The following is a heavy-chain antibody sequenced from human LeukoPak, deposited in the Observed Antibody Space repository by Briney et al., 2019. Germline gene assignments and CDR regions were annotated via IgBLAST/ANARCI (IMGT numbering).Heavy chain of an antibody. D-gene: IGHD7-27*01. CDR1: GFTFSSYS. CDR3: AKVKTGDGGPTDYYYYYYMDV. Sequence: PGGSLRLSCAASGFTFSSYSMNWVRQAPGKGLEWVSSISSSSSYIYYADSVRGRFTISRDNAKNSLYLQMNSLRAEDTAVYYCAKVKTGDGGPTDYYYYYYMDVWGKGTTVTVSS. V-gene: IGHV3-21*01. CDR2: ISSSSSYI. J-gene: IGHJ6*03.